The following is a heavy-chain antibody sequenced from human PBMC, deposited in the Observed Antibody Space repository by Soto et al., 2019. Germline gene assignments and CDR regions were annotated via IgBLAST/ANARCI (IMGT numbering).Heavy chain of an antibody. V-gene: IGHV3-7*01. CDR2: IKQDGSEK. J-gene: IGHJ5*02. Sequence: EVQLVESGGDLVQPGGSLRLSCAASGFTFSSYWMSWVRQAPGKGLEWVANIKQDGSEKYYMESMKGRFTISRDNARNSLYLQMNSLRDDDTAVYYCATWREFKGSWGQGTLVTVSS. CDR3: ATWREFKGS. CDR1: GFTFSSYW. D-gene: IGHD1-1*01.